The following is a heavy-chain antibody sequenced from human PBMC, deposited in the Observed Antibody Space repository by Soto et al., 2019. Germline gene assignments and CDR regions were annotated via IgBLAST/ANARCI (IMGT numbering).Heavy chain of an antibody. CDR3: ARVDKTGYSYGGFDC. V-gene: IGHV1-69*13. Sequence: GASVKVSCKASGGTFSSYAISWVRQAPGQGLEWMGGIIPIFGTANYAQKFQGRVTITADESTSTAYMELSSLRSEDTAVYYCARVDKTGYSYGGFDCWGQGTLVTVSS. D-gene: IGHD5-18*01. CDR1: GGTFSSYA. CDR2: IIPIFGTA. J-gene: IGHJ4*02.